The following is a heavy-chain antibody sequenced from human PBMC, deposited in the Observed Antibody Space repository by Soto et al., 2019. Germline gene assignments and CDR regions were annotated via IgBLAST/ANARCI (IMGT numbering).Heavy chain of an antibody. CDR1: GYTFTSYG. V-gene: IGHV1-18*01. CDR3: ARAVGYYYGMGV. Sequence: QVQLVQSGAEVKKPGASVKVSCKASGYTFTSYGISWVRQAPGQGLEWMGWISAYNGNTNYAQKLQGRVTMTTDTPTSTAYMELRGLRSADAPGYDLARAVGYYYGMGVGAQGTTVPVSS. CDR2: ISAYNGNT. D-gene: IGHD1-26*01. J-gene: IGHJ6*02.